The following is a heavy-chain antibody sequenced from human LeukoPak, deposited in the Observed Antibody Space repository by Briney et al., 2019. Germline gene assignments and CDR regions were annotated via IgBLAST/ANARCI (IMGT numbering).Heavy chain of an antibody. D-gene: IGHD6-19*01. J-gene: IGHJ5*02. Sequence: GGSLRLSCAASGFTFRSYAMSWVRQAPGKGLEWVSAISGSGGSTYYADSVKGRFTISRDNSKNTLYLQMNSLRAEDTAVYYCAKDLRGSGWHGHNWFDPWGQGTLVTVSS. V-gene: IGHV3-23*01. CDR2: ISGSGGST. CDR1: GFTFRSYA. CDR3: AKDLRGSGWHGHNWFDP.